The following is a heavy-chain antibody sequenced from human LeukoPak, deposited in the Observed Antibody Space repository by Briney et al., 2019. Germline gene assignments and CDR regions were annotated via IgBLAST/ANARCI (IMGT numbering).Heavy chain of an antibody. CDR3: TRQDPSSSGWYP. Sequence: GGSLRLSCATSGFTFADYTMNWVRQAPGKGLEWVSGISETGGTTYYADSVKGRFAISRDDSKNTLWLRMSSLRADDTAVYYCTRQDPSSSGWYPWGQGTLVTVSS. CDR2: ISETGGTT. CDR1: GFTFADYT. V-gene: IGHV3-23*01. J-gene: IGHJ5*02. D-gene: IGHD6-13*01.